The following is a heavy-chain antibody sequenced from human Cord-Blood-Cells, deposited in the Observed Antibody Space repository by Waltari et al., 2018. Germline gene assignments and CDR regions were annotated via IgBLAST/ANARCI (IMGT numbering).Heavy chain of an antibody. CDR3: AGLPPGGSSDY. Sequence: QLQLQESGPGLVKPSETLSLTCTVSGGSISSSSYYWAWIRQPPGKGLEWIGSIYYSGSTSHSPSRRRRVTRSVDTSKNQFSLKLSSVTAADTAVYYCAGLPPGGSSDYWGQGTLVTVSS. J-gene: IGHJ4*02. CDR2: IYYSGST. CDR1: GGSISSSSYY. D-gene: IGHD6-6*01. V-gene: IGHV4-39*01.